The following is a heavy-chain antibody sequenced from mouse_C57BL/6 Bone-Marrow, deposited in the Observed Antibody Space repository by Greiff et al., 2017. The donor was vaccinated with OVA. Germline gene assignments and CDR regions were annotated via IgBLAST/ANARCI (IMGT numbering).Heavy chain of an antibody. CDR3: TGLGHWYFDV. J-gene: IGHJ1*03. CDR2: IRLKSDNYAT. D-gene: IGHD4-1*01. V-gene: IGHV6-3*01. CDR1: GFTFSNYW. Sequence: EVKLMESGGGLVQPGGSMKLSCVASGFTFSNYWMNWVRQSPEKGLEWVAQIRLKSDNYATHYAESVKGRFTISRDDSKSSVYLQMNNLRAEDTGIYYCTGLGHWYFDVWGTGTTVTVSS.